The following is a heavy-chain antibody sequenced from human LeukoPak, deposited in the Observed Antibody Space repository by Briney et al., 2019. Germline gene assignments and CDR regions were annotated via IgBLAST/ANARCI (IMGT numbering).Heavy chain of an antibody. CDR2: IYYSGST. D-gene: IGHD4-17*01. J-gene: IGHJ4*02. CDR3: ARDLRTVDYGDPRDYFDY. Sequence: PSETLSLTCTVSGGSISSYYWSWIRQPPGKGLEWIGYIYYSGSTNYNPSLKSRVTISVDTSKNQFSLKLSSVTAADTAVYYCARDLRTVDYGDPRDYFDYWGQGTLVTVSS. V-gene: IGHV4-59*12. CDR1: GGSISSYY.